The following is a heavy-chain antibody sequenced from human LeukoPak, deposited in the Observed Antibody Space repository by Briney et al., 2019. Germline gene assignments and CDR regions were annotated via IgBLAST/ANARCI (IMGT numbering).Heavy chain of an antibody. CDR3: ARKGRNYYASSGYPDAFDI. CDR1: GGSFSGYY. CDR2: INHSGST. Sequence: SETLSLTCAVYGGSFSGYYWSWIRQPPGKGLEWIGEINHSGSTNYNPSLKSRVTISVDTSKNQFSLKLSSVTAADTAVYYCARKGRNYYASSGYPDAFDIWGQGTMVTVSS. V-gene: IGHV4-34*01. J-gene: IGHJ3*02. D-gene: IGHD3-22*01.